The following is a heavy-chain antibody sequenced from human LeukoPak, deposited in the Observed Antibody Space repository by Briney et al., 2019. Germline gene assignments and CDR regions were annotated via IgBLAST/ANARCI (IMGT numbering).Heavy chain of an antibody. CDR1: GGSISSYY. CDR3: ARQRLTGLDYGSGSPTGGFGQFDY. D-gene: IGHD3-10*01. J-gene: IGHJ4*02. Sequence: SETLSLTCTVSGGSISSYYWSWIRQPPGKGLEWIGYIYYSGSTNYNPSLKSRVTISVDTSKNQFSLKLSSVTAADTAVYYCARQRLTGLDYGSGSPTGGFGQFDYWGQETLVTVSS. CDR2: IYYSGST. V-gene: IGHV4-59*08.